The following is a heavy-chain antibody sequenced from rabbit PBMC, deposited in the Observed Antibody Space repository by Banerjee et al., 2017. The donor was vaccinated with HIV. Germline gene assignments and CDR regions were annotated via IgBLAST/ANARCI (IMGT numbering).Heavy chain of an antibody. J-gene: IGHJ6*01. CDR2: ITYGGSA. CDR1: GFSFSSGYY. D-gene: IGHD7-1*01. V-gene: IGHV1S47*01. Sequence: QEQLVESGGGLVQPEGSLTLTCTASGFSFSSGYYMCWVRQAPGKGLEWIGYITYGGSAYYASWAKGRFTITRSTSLNTVTLQLTSLTVPDTATYFCARHNTTGSYYYGMDLWGQGTLVTVS. CDR3: ARHNTTGSYYYGMDL.